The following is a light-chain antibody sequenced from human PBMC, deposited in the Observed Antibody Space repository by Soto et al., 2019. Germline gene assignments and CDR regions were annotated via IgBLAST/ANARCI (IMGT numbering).Light chain of an antibody. CDR1: QSVSSN. J-gene: IGKJ2*01. V-gene: IGKV3-15*01. Sequence: EIVMTQSPATLSVSPGERATLSCRASQSVSSNLAWYQQKPGQAPRLLIYGASTRATGIPARFSGSGSGTEFPLTISSLQSEDFAVYYCQQYNWPYTFGQGTKLEIK. CDR3: QQYNWPYT. CDR2: GAS.